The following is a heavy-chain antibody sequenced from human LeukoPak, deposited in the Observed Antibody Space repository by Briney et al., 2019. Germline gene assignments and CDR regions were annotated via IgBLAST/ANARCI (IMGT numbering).Heavy chain of an antibody. J-gene: IGHJ4*02. CDR2: IYHSGST. CDR3: ARVGYYSGY. Sequence: SETLSLTCTVSGYSISSGYYWGWIRQPPGKGLEWIGSIYHSGSTNYNPSLKSRVTISVDTSKNQFSLKLSSVTAADTAVYYCARVGYYSGYWGQGTLVTVSS. D-gene: IGHD3-10*01. V-gene: IGHV4-38-2*02. CDR1: GYSISSGYY.